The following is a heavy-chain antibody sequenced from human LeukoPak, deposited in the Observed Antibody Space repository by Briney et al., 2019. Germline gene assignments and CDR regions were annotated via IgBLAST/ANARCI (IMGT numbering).Heavy chain of an antibody. V-gene: IGHV4-59*08. Sequence: SETLSLTCSVSGGSISSYYWSWIRQPPGKGLECIGYIYYSGSTNYNPSLKSRVTISVDTSKNHFSLNLSSVTAADTAVYYCARRVRAYCSGGSCYDDWYFDIWGRGTLVTVSS. CDR2: IYYSGST. CDR3: ARRVRAYCSGGSCYDDWYFDI. CDR1: GGSISSYY. D-gene: IGHD2-15*01. J-gene: IGHJ2*01.